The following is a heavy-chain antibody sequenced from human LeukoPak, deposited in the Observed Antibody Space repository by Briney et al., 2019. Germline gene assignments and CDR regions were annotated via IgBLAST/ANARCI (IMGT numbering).Heavy chain of an antibody. J-gene: IGHJ6*03. D-gene: IGHD1-1*01. CDR1: GFTFSSFS. CDR2: ISGNGGTT. CDR3: ATLHTTYYYYYYMEF. V-gene: IGHV3-23*01. Sequence: GGSLRLSCAGSGFTFSSFSMTWVRQAPGKGLEWVSSISGNGGTTYYADSLKGRFTISRDNSKDTAFLQMNTLRAEDTAVYYCATLHTTYYYYYYMEFWGKGTTVTVSS.